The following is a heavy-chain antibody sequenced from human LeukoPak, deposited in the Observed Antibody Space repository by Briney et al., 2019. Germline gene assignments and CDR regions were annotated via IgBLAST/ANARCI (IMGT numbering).Heavy chain of an antibody. CDR2: ISSSGST. J-gene: IGHJ3*02. CDR3: ARGPYSYDSSGAFDI. Sequence: PSETLSLTCTVSGDSISSGDYYWSWIRQPAGQGLEWIGRISSSGSTNYNPSLKSRVTISVDTSKNQFSLKLSSVTAADTAVYFCARGPYSYDSSGAFDIWGQGTMVTVSS. CDR1: GDSISSGDYY. V-gene: IGHV4-61*02. D-gene: IGHD3-22*01.